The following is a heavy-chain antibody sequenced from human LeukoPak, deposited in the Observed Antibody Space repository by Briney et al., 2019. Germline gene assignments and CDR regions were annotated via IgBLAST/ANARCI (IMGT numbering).Heavy chain of an antibody. CDR3: ARGWGRGSSTSLDAFDI. CDR1: GGSISSYY. V-gene: IGHV4-59*01. CDR2: IYYSGST. J-gene: IGHJ3*02. D-gene: IGHD2-2*01. Sequence: SETLSLTCTVSGGSISSYYWSWIRQPPGKELEWIGYIYYSGSTNYNPSLKSRVTISVDTSKNQFSLKLSSVTAADTAVYYCARGWGRGSSTSLDAFDIWGQGTMVTVSS.